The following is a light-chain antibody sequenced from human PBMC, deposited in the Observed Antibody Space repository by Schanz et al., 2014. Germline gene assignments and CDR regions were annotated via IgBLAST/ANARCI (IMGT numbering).Light chain of an antibody. CDR3: SSYTSSSTRV. Sequence: QSALTQPASVSGSPGQSITISCTGTSSDVGGYNFVSWYQQHPGKAPKLMIYDVSNRPSGVSYRFSGSKSGNTASLTISRLQADDEADYYCSSYTSSSTRVFGGGTKLTVL. J-gene: IGLJ3*02. V-gene: IGLV2-14*01. CDR1: SSDVGGYNF. CDR2: DVS.